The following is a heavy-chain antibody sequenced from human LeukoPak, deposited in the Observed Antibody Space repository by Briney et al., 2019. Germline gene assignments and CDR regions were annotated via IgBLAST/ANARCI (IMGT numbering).Heavy chain of an antibody. CDR3: ARVRSWGYYDFWSGPRHYYYYYMDV. J-gene: IGHJ6*03. V-gene: IGHV1-69*13. CDR1: GGTFSSYA. D-gene: IGHD3-3*01. Sequence: SVKVSCEASGGTFSSYAISWVRQAPGQGLEWMGGIIPIFGTANYAQKFQGRVTITADESTSTAYMELSSLRSEDTAVYYCARVRSWGYYDFWSGPRHYYYYYMDVWGKGTTVTVSS. CDR2: IIPIFGTA.